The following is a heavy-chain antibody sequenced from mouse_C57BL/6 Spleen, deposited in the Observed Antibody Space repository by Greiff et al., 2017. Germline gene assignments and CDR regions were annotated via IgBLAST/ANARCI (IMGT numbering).Heavy chain of an antibody. CDR1: GFSLTSYG. CDR3: ASTTVVAYYAMDY. CDR2: IWSGGST. D-gene: IGHD1-1*01. J-gene: IGHJ4*01. Sequence: VQLVESGPGLVQPSQSLSITCTASGFSLTSYGVHWVRQSTGKGLEWLGVIWSGGSTDHNAAFISRLSNSKDHSKNPVFFKMNSLQADDTAIYYVASTTVVAYYAMDYWGQATSVTVSS. V-gene: IGHV2-2*01.